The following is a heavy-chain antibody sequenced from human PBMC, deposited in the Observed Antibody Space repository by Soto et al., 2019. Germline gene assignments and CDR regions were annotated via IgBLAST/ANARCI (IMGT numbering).Heavy chain of an antibody. J-gene: IGHJ6*02. Sequence: PSGTPSPPPAGFCGFFRWFFWGWIPQPPREGGEGGGEINHSGSTNYNPSLKSRVTISVDTSKNQFSLKLSSVTAADTAVYYCARVRYYYGSGSYWDFCYYGMDVWGQGTTVTVSS. CDR2: INHSGST. CDR1: CGFFRWFF. V-gene: IGHV4-34*01. D-gene: IGHD3-10*01. CDR3: ARVRYYYGSGSYWDFCYYGMDV.